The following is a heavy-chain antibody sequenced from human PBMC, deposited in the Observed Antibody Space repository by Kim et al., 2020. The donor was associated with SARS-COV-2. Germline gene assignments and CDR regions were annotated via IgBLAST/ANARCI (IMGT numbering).Heavy chain of an antibody. J-gene: IGHJ4*02. D-gene: IGHD3-10*01. V-gene: IGHV1-2*02. CDR3: ARGGGSGSYGGY. Sequence: NYAQKCQGRVTRTRDTSISTAYMELSRLRSDDTAVYYCARGGGSGSYGGYWGQGTLVTVSS.